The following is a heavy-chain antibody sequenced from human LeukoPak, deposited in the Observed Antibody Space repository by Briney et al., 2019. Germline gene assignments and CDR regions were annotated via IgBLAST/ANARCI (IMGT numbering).Heavy chain of an antibody. CDR1: GFTFSNAW. J-gene: IGHJ4*02. D-gene: IGHD3-22*01. CDR2: IKSKTDGGTT. Sequence: GGSLRLSCAASGFTFSNAWMSWVRQAPGKGLEWVGRIKSKTDGGTTDYAAPVKGRFTISRDDSKNTLYLQMNSLKTEDTAVYYCTTYLFDSSGYVLSDYWGQGTLVTVS. CDR3: TTYLFDSSGYVLSDY. V-gene: IGHV3-15*01.